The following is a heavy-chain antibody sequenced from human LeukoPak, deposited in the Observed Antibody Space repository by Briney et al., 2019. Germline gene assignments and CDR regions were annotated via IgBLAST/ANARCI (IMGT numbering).Heavy chain of an antibody. CDR3: ARRAYSSSSGFRY. Sequence: SVKVSCKASGGTFSSYAISWVRQAPGQGLEWMGRIISILGIANYAQKFQGRVTITADKSTSTAYMELSSLRSEDTAVYYRARRAYSSSSGFRYWGQGTLVTVSS. D-gene: IGHD6-6*01. CDR2: IISILGIA. CDR1: GGTFSSYA. J-gene: IGHJ4*02. V-gene: IGHV1-69*04.